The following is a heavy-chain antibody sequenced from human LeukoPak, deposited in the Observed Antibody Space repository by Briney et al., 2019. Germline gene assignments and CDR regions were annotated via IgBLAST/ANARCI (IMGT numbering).Heavy chain of an antibody. CDR1: GGSISSNAYS. V-gene: IGHV4-30-2*01. D-gene: IGHD1-26*01. J-gene: IGHJ5*01. CDR3: ARVGNWFGP. CDR2: IYQSGNT. Sequence: SETLSLTCAVSGGSISSNAYSWSWIRQPPGKGLEWIGYIYQSGNTYYNPSLKSRVTISIGRSKNQFSLNLSSVTAADTAVYYCARVGNWFGPWGQGTLATVSS.